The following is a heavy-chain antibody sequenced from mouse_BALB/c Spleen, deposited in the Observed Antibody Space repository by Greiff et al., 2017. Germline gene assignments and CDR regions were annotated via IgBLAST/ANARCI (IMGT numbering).Heavy chain of an antibody. J-gene: IGHJ2*01. V-gene: IGHV1-69*02. CDR3: TTAYYRYDFDY. CDR2: IYPSDSYT. D-gene: IGHD2-14*01. Sequence: QVQLQQPGAELVRPGASVKLSCKASGYTFTSYWINWVKQRPGQGLEWIGTIYPSDSYTNYNQKFKDKATLTVDKSSSTAYMQLSSPTSEDSAVYYCTTAYYRYDFDYWGQGTTLTVSS. CDR1: GYTFTSYW.